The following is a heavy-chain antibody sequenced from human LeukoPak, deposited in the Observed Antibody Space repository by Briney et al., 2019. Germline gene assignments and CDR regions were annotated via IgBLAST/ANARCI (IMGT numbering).Heavy chain of an antibody. CDR1: GGSISSYC. CDR2: IYYSGST. D-gene: IGHD3-22*01. V-gene: IGHV4-59*01. CDR3: ARMGYYDSSGYQVPFDY. Sequence: SETLSLTCTVSGGSISSYCWSWIRQPPGKGLEWIGYIYYSGSTNYNPSLKSRVTISVDTSKNQFSLKLSSVTAADTAVYYCARMGYYDSSGYQVPFDYWGQGTLVTVSS. J-gene: IGHJ4*02.